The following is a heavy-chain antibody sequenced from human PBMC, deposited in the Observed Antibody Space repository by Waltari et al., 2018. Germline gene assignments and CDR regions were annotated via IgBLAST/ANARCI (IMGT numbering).Heavy chain of an antibody. D-gene: IGHD3-22*01. CDR1: GGTFSSYA. CDR2: IIPIFGTA. Sequence: QVQLVQSGAEVKKPGSSVKVSCKASGGTFSSYAISWVRQAPGQGLEWMGGIIPIFGTANYAQKCQGRVTITTDESTSTAYMELSSLRSEDTAVYYCAREMRGGPFTKYDSSGYYLPYYFDYWGQGTLVTVSS. V-gene: IGHV1-69*05. CDR3: AREMRGGPFTKYDSSGYYLPYYFDY. J-gene: IGHJ4*02.